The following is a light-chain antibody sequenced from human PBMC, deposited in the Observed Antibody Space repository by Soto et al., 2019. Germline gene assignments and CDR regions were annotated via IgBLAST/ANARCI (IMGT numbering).Light chain of an antibody. CDR2: RDT. V-gene: IGLV3-9*01. CDR1: NIGSKN. Sequence: SYELTQPLSVSVALGQTARITCGGDNIGSKNVNWYQQRPGQAPVLVIYRDTNRPSGIPERLSGSNSGNTATLTISRAQAGDEADYYCQVWDSSTVVFGGGTKLTVL. CDR3: QVWDSSTVV. J-gene: IGLJ2*01.